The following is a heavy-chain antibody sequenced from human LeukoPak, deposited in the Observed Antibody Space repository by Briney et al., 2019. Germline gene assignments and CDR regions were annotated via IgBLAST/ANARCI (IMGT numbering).Heavy chain of an antibody. CDR3: TLANPYSCGGDCYSEY. D-gene: IGHD2-21*02. Sequence: PGGSLRLSCAASGFTPSSNYMSSVPQAPGKGLGWVSVIYSGGSTYYADSVQGRFTTPRDNSKNTLHLQMNSPTVEDTAALYFTLANPYSCGGDCYSEYWGQGTLVSVSS. J-gene: IGHJ4*02. CDR1: GFTPSSNY. V-gene: IGHV3-53*01. CDR2: IYSGGST.